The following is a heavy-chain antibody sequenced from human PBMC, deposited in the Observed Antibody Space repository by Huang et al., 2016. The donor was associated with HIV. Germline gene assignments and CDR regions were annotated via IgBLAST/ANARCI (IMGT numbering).Heavy chain of an antibody. CDR3: ALKGDSSGWEYFRH. CDR2: ISYDGSNK. CDR1: GFIFSNYG. Sequence: QVQLVESGGGVVQPGRSLRLSCAASGFIFSNYGMRWVRQARGKGLEWVALISYDGSNKYYTDSVKGRFSISRDNSKNTLYLQMNSLRAEDTAVYYCALKGDSSGWEYFRHWGQGTLVTVSS. J-gene: IGHJ1*01. D-gene: IGHD6-19*01. V-gene: IGHV3-30*03.